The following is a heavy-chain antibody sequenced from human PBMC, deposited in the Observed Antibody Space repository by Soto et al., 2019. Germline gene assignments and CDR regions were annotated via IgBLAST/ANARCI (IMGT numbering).Heavy chain of an antibody. D-gene: IGHD2-21*01. CDR2: INPSGGST. CDR1: GYTFTSYY. V-gene: IGHV1-46*01. CDR3: AGDPGDGYSWANFFDY. Sequence: ASVKVSCKASGYTFTSYYMHWVRQAPGQGLEWMGIINPSGGSTSYAQKFQGRVTMTRDTSTSTVYMELSSLRSEDTAVYYCAGDPGDGYSWANFFDYWGQGTLVTVSS. J-gene: IGHJ4*02.